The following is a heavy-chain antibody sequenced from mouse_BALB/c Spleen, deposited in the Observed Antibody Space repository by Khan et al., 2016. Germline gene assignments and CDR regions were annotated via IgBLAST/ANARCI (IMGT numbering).Heavy chain of an antibody. D-gene: IGHD2-13*01. Sequence: QIQLVQSGPGLVQPSQTLSITCTVSVFSLISSGVHWVRQSPGQGLEWLGVIWRGGSTNYNAAFISSLGISKDNSTTQVFFKLNSLQADDTAIYYCARDDFDLDYWGQGTTLTVSS. J-gene: IGHJ2*01. V-gene: IGHV2-4-1*01. CDR1: VFSLISSG. CDR3: ARDDFDLDY. CDR2: IWRGGST.